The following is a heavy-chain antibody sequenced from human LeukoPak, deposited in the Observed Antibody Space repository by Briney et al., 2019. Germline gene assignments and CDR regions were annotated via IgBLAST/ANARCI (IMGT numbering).Heavy chain of an antibody. CDR1: GYTFTSYG. CDR2: ISAYSGNT. Sequence: ASVKVSCKASGYTFTSYGISWVRQAPGQGLEWMGWISAYSGNTNYAQKLQGRVTMTTDTSTSTAYMELRSLRSDYTAVYYCARDAVAGTWWFDPWGQGTLVTVSS. D-gene: IGHD6-19*01. J-gene: IGHJ5*02. CDR3: ARDAVAGTWWFDP. V-gene: IGHV1-18*01.